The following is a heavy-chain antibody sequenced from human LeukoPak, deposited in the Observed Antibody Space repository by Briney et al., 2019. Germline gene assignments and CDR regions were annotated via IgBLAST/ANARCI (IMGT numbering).Heavy chain of an antibody. Sequence: ASVKVSCKASGYTFTSCDINWVRQATGQGLEWMGWMNPNSGNTGYAQKFQGRVTMTRNTSISTAYMELSSLRSDDTAVYYCARDLRGIAAAGTGYWFDPWGQGTLVTVSS. CDR2: MNPNSGNT. V-gene: IGHV1-8*01. CDR3: ARDLRGIAAAGTGYWFDP. CDR1: GYTFTSCD. D-gene: IGHD6-13*01. J-gene: IGHJ5*02.